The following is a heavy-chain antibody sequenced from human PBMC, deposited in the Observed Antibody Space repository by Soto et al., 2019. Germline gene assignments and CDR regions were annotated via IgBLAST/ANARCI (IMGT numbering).Heavy chain of an antibody. CDR1: GGSISSGDYY. CDR3: ARAAGYSYGSYY. J-gene: IGHJ4*02. D-gene: IGHD5-18*01. V-gene: IGHV4-30-4*01. Sequence: QVQLQESGAGLVKPSQTLSLTCTVSGGSISSGDYYWSWIRQPPGKGLEWIGYIYYSGSTYYNPSLKSRVTISVDPSPDQFSVKMSSVTAADAAVYYCARAAGYSYGSYYWGQGTLVTVSS. CDR2: IYYSGST.